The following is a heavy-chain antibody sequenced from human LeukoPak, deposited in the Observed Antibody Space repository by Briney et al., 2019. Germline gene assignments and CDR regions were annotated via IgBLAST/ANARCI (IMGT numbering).Heavy chain of an antibody. CDR1: GGSISSYY. Sequence: SETLSLTCTVSGGSISSYYWSWIRQPPGKGLEWIGYIYYSGSTNYNPSLKSRVTISVDTSKNQFSLKLSSVTAADTAVYYCARDPEHSSWDWGQGTLVTVSS. CDR2: IYYSGST. J-gene: IGHJ4*02. V-gene: IGHV4-59*01. D-gene: IGHD2-21*01. CDR3: ARDPEHSSWD.